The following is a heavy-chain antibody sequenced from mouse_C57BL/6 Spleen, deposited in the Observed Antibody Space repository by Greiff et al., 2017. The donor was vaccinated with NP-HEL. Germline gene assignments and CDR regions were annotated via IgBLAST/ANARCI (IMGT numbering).Heavy chain of an antibody. CDR2: INPGSGGT. CDR1: GYAFTNYL. Sequence: VKVVESGAELVRPGTSVKVSCKASGYAFTNYLIEWVKQRPGQGLEWIGVINPGSGGTNYNEKFKGKATLTADKSSSTAYMQLSSLTSEDSAVYFCARCGYYKYFDVWGTGTTVTVSS. D-gene: IGHD2-3*01. CDR3: ARCGYYKYFDV. V-gene: IGHV1-54*01. J-gene: IGHJ1*03.